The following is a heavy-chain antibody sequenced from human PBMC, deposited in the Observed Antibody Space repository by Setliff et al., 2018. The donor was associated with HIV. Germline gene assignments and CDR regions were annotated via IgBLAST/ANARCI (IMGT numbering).Heavy chain of an antibody. CDR3: ALGYCSVGSCYSVDFDY. Sequence: SVKVSCKASGDTFSSYAISWVRQAPGQGLEWMGRIIPIFGTTNYAQKFQGRVTFTADKSTSTAYMEMSSLRSEDTAVYYCALGYCSVGSCYSVDFDYWGQGTLVTVSS. CDR2: IIPIFGTT. J-gene: IGHJ4*02. D-gene: IGHD2-15*01. CDR1: GDTFSSYA. V-gene: IGHV1-69*06.